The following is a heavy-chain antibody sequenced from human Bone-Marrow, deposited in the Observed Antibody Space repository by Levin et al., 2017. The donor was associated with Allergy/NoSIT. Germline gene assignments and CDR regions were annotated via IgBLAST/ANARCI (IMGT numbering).Heavy chain of an antibody. D-gene: IGHD1-1*01. CDR3: ARPHNSNWNRSPYDY. J-gene: IGHJ4*02. V-gene: IGHV3-11*01. CDR1: GFTFSDYY. CDR2: ISGTTSTI. Sequence: PGGSLRLSCAASGFTFSDYYMSWIRQAPGKGLEWVSYISGTTSTIDYADSVKGRFTISRDNAKNSLYLQMNSLSAEDTAVYYCARPHNSNWNRSPYDYWGQGTLVTVSS.